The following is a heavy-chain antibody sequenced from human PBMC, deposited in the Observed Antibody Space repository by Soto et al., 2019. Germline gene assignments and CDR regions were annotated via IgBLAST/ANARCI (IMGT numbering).Heavy chain of an antibody. CDR3: ARDLPYYDILTGYYSYYGMDV. Sequence: GGSLRLSCAASGFTFSSYSMNWVRQAPGKGLEWVSYISSSSSTIYYADSVKGRFTISRDNAKNSLYLQMNSLRDEDTAVYYCARDLPYYDILTGYYSYYGMDVWGQGTTVTVSS. CDR2: ISSSSSTI. D-gene: IGHD3-9*01. J-gene: IGHJ6*02. CDR1: GFTFSSYS. V-gene: IGHV3-48*02.